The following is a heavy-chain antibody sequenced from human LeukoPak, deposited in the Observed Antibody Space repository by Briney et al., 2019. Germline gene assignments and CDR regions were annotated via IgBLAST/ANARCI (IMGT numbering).Heavy chain of an antibody. Sequence: ASVKVSCKASGYTVTSYYMHWWRQAPGQGLEWRGIINPSGVSTSYARKFQGRVTITRDTSTITVYMDLSNLRSEDTAVYYCVSSVYPSRVVPVQNAFDIWGQGTMVTVSS. CDR3: VSSVYPSRVVPVQNAFDI. CDR1: GYTVTSYY. CDR2: INPSGVST. D-gene: IGHD2-2*01. V-gene: IGHV1-46*01. J-gene: IGHJ3*02.